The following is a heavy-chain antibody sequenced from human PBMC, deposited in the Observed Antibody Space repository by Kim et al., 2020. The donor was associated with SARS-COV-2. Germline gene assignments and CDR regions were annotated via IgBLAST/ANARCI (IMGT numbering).Heavy chain of an antibody. J-gene: IGHJ4*02. CDR3: ARSLYSSSCYFDY. Sequence: YTPSLKSQVTVSVDTSKTQFSLKLSSVTAADTAVYYCARSLYSSSCYFDYWGQGTLVTVSS. V-gene: IGHV4-39*07. D-gene: IGHD6-6*01.